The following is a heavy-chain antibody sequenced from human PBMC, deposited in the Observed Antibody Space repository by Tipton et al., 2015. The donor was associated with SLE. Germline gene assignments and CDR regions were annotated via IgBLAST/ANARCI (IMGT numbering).Heavy chain of an antibody. CDR2: ISDSGDTT. J-gene: IGHJ6*03. CDR1: GDSISSGAYY. Sequence: LSLTCTVSGDSISSGAYYWNWVRQAPGEGLEWVSYISDSGDTTLYADSVKGRFTISRDNANNALYLQMNSLRAEETAVYYCARELQDLYYMDVWGKGTTVTVSS. D-gene: IGHD1-1*01. V-gene: IGHV3-48*03. CDR3: ARELQDLYYMDV.